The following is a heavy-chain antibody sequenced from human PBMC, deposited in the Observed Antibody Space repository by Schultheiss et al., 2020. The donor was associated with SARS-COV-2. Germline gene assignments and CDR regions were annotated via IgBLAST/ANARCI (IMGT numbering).Heavy chain of an antibody. CDR2: IYYSGST. CDR3: AGSYGSGSSDAFDI. V-gene: IGHV4-61*01. J-gene: IGHJ3*02. Sequence: SETLSLTCAVSGYSISSGYYWGWIRQPPGKGLEWIGYIYYSGSTNYNPSLKSRVTISVDTSKNQFSLKLSSVTAADTAVYYCAGSYGSGSSDAFDIWGQGTMVTVSS. D-gene: IGHD3-10*01. CDR1: GYSISSGYY.